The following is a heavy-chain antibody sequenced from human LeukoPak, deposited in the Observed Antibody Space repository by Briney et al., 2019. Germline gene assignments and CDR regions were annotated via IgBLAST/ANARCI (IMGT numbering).Heavy chain of an antibody. CDR1: GGSFSGYY. J-gene: IGHJ3*02. CDR2: IYYSGST. D-gene: IGHD3-9*01. CDR3: ARHRYLSAFDI. V-gene: IGHV4-59*08. Sequence: PSETLSLTCAVYGGSFSGYYWSWIRQPPGKGLEWIGYIYYSGSTNYNPSLKSRVTISVDTSKNQFSLKLSSVTAADTAVYYCARHRYLSAFDIWGQGTMVTVSS.